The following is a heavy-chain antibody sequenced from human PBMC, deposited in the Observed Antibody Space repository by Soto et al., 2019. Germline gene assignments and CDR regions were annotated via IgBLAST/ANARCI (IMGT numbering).Heavy chain of an antibody. Sequence: EVQVLESGGGLVQPGESLRLSCAASGFTFRSYAMSWVRQAPGKGLEWVSGIGGTGGSTYYADSVKGRFTISRDNSKNTLFLQVNSLRAEDTAVYYCARDYFGFDYWGQGPLVTVSS. V-gene: IGHV3-23*01. D-gene: IGHD3-10*01. CDR3: ARDYFGFDY. CDR2: IGGTGGST. CDR1: GFTFRSYA. J-gene: IGHJ4*02.